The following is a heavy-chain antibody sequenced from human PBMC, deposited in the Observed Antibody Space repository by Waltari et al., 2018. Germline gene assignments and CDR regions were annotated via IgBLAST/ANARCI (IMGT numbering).Heavy chain of an antibody. CDR1: GGSFSGYY. D-gene: IGHD6-13*01. CDR3: ASLSAAGTYFDY. J-gene: IGHJ4*02. V-gene: IGHV4-34*01. CDR2: INHSGST. Sequence: QVQLQQWGAGLLKPSETLSLTCAVYGGSFSGYYWSWIRQPPGKGLEWIGEINHSGSTNYNPSLKSRVTISVDTSKNQFSLKLSSVTAADTAVYYCASLSAAGTYFDYWGQGTLVTVSS.